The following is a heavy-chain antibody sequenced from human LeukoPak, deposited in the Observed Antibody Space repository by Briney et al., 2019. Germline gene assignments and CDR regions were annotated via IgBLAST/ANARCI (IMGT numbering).Heavy chain of an antibody. V-gene: IGHV3-48*03. Sequence: GGSLRLSCAGSGFTFNTYEMNWVRQAPGKGLEWVSSISSSALNVYYADSVKGRFTISRDNAKNSLYLQMNSLRAEDTAAYYCARDRKGVMDYWGQGTLVTVSS. CDR1: GFTFNTYE. J-gene: IGHJ4*02. D-gene: IGHD2-8*01. CDR3: ARDRKGVMDY. CDR2: ISSSALNV.